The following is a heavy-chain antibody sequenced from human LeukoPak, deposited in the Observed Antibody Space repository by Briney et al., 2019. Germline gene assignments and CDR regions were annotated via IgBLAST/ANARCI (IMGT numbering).Heavy chain of an antibody. Sequence: GAPVKASCKASGYTFTGYYMHWVPQAPGQGLKCMGRINPDSVGTSYAQKFQSRVNMPRDTTISTAYMELSRLRSDDTAAYSCARECCSSTSCSEDYWGQGTLVTVSS. CDR2: INPDSVGT. CDR1: GYTFTGYY. V-gene: IGHV1-2*06. J-gene: IGHJ4*02. D-gene: IGHD2-2*01. CDR3: ARECCSSTSCSEDY.